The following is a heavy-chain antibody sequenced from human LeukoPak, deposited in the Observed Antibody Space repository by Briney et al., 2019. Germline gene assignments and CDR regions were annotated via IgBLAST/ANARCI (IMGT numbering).Heavy chain of an antibody. CDR1: GGSFSGHY. D-gene: IGHD2-15*01. Sequence: SETLSLTCAVYGGSFSGHYWSWIRQPPGKGLEWIGEINHSGSTNYNPSLKSRVTISVDTSKNQFSLKLSSVTAADTAVYYCARAREQPWWNWFDPWGQGTLVTVSS. CDR2: INHSGST. J-gene: IGHJ5*02. CDR3: ARAREQPWWNWFDP. V-gene: IGHV4-34*01.